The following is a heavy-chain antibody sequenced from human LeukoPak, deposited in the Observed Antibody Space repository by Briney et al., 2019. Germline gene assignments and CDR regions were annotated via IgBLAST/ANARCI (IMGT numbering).Heavy chain of an antibody. J-gene: IGHJ4*02. CDR2: ISSSSSYI. D-gene: IGHD3-3*01. CDR1: GFTFSSYS. Sequence: GGSLRLSCAASGFTFSSYSMNWVRQAPGKGLEWVSSISSSSSYIYYADSVKGRFTISRDNAKNSLYLQMNSLRAEDTAVYYYARSKLRFLEWSTASLDYWGQGTLVTVSS. CDR3: ARSKLRFLEWSTASLDY. V-gene: IGHV3-21*01.